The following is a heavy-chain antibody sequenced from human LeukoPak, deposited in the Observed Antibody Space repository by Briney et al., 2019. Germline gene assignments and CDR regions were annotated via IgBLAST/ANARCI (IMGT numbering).Heavy chain of an antibody. CDR3: VREVAVSGTENGAFNV. J-gene: IGHJ6*02. D-gene: IGHD6-19*01. Sequence: TGGSLRLSCAASGFTVSSYGMHWVRQAPGKGLDWVAVISYDGSNKYYADSVKGRLTISRDNSENTLHLQMNSLRAEDTAVYFCVREVAVSGTENGAFNVWGPGTTVTVSS. CDR2: ISYDGSNK. CDR1: GFTVSSYG. V-gene: IGHV3-30*03.